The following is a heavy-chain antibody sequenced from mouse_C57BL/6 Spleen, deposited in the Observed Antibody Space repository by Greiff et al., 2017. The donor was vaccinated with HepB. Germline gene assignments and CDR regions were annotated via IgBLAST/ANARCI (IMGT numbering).Heavy chain of an antibody. CDR2: IYPGSGNT. CDR3: ARGDYYGSRGSYYFDY. V-gene: IGHV1-76*01. D-gene: IGHD1-1*01. Sequence: QVQLQQSGAELVRPGASVKLSCKASGYTFTDYYINWVKQRPGQGLEWIARIYPGSGNTYYNEKFKGKATLTAEKSSSTAYMQLSSLTSEDSAVYFCARGDYYGSRGSYYFDYWGQGTTLTVSS. CDR1: GYTFTDYY. J-gene: IGHJ2*01.